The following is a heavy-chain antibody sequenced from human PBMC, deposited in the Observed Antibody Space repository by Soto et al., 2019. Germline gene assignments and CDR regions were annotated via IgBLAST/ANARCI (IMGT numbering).Heavy chain of an antibody. CDR2: ISGSGDGP. Sequence: GGCLRLSCATSGFAFSTHAMNSVRPAPGKGLEWGSVISGSGDGPNHADSGKGRFTISRDNSKNTLYLKMNSLRAEDTAVYYGAKVGEPAYCNSPGCSAEHFDYWGQGTKVTVSS. J-gene: IGHJ4*02. CDR1: GFAFSTHA. CDR3: AKVGEPAYCNSPGCSAEHFDY. D-gene: IGHD2-2*01. V-gene: IGHV3-23*01.